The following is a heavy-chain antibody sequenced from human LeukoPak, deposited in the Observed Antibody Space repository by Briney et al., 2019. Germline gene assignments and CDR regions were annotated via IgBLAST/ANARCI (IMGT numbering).Heavy chain of an antibody. D-gene: IGHD4-23*01. Sequence: GGSLSLSCAASGFTFSDYYMSWIRQAPGKGLEGVSYISSSGSTIYYADSVKGRFTISRDNAKNSLYLKMNSLRAEDTAVYYCARYQGSVTVVTPSPLDSWGQGTLVTVSS. CDR2: ISSSGSTI. V-gene: IGHV3-11*01. J-gene: IGHJ4*02. CDR3: ARYQGSVTVVTPSPLDS. CDR1: GFTFSDYY.